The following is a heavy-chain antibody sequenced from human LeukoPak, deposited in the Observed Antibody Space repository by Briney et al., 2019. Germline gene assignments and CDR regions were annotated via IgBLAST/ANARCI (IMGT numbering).Heavy chain of an antibody. D-gene: IGHD2-2*02. CDR1: GGTFSSYA. V-gene: IGHV1-69*05. CDR2: IIPIFGTA. J-gene: IGHJ6*03. CDR3: ARSQVVPAAIRSYYYYYMDV. Sequence: SVKVSCKASGGTFSSYAISWVRQAPGQGLEWMGGIIPIFGTANQAQKVQGRVTITTDESTSTAYMELSSLRSEDTAVYYCARSQVVPAAIRSYYYYYMDVWGKGTTVTVSS.